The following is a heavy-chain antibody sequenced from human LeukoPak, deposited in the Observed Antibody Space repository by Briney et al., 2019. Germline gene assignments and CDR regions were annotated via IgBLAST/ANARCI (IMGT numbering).Heavy chain of an antibody. CDR3: TTDPRNGYYFDY. CDR2: IKSKTDRGTT. J-gene: IGHJ4*02. Sequence: SGESLRLSCAASGFTFSNAWMSWVRQAPGKGLEWIGRIKSKTDRGTTDYAAPVKGRFTISRDDSTDTLYLQLNSLKTEDTAIYYCTTDPRNGYYFDYWGQGTLVTVSS. CDR1: GFTFSNAW. D-gene: IGHD1-1*01. V-gene: IGHV3-15*01.